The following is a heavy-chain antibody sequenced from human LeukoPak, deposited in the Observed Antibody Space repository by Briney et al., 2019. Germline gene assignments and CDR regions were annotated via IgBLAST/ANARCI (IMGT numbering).Heavy chain of an antibody. Sequence: ASVKVSCKASGYTFTGYYMHWVRQAPGQGLEWMGRINPNSGGTNYAQKFQGRVTMTRDTSISTAYMELSRLRSDDTAVYYCARDQYSSSWYSSAKDAFDIWGQGTMVTVSS. D-gene: IGHD6-13*01. J-gene: IGHJ3*02. CDR2: INPNSGGT. CDR3: ARDQYSSSWYSSAKDAFDI. V-gene: IGHV1-2*06. CDR1: GYTFTGYY.